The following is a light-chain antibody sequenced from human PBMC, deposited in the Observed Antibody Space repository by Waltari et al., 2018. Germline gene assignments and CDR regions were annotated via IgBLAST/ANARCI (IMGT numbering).Light chain of an antibody. V-gene: IGLV2-14*03. CDR3: AAETSRSTLYV. CDR1: SSDIGFYTF. CDR2: HVT. Sequence: QSALTQPASVSGSPGQSITIPCTGTSSDIGFYTFVSWYQQHPGKAPKVIIYHVTNRPSGVSNRFSGSRSCNTASLTISGLQAEDEADYYCAAETSRSTLYVFGTGTKVTVL. J-gene: IGLJ1*01.